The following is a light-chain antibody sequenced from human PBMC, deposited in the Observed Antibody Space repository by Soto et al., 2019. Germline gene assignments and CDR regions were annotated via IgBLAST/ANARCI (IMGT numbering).Light chain of an antibody. J-gene: IGLJ1*01. CDR1: NSDVGAYNR. V-gene: IGLV2-14*01. Sequence: QSVLTQPRSVSGSPGQSVTISCTGTNSDVGAYNRVSWYQQHPGKAPKLIIYEVTDRPSGVSNRFSGSKSGNTASLTISGLQAEDEAEYYCSSYTNINTRACVFGTGTKVTVL. CDR2: EVT. CDR3: SSYTNINTRACV.